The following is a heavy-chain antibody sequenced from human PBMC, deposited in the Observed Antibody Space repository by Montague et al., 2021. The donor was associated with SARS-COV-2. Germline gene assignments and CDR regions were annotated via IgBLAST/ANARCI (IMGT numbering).Heavy chain of an antibody. V-gene: IGHV4-38-2*02. CDR1: GYSISSSYY. D-gene: IGHD3-10*01. J-gene: IGHJ4*02. CDR2: VHHSEGT. Sequence: SETLSLTCSVTGYSISSSYYWGWIRQSPGRGLEWIGAVHHSEGTYYNPSLQSRVTISVDPSKNQFSLKLISVTAADTAVYYCARVDVLTMGRGIIGGGCYFDYWGQGTLVTVSS. CDR3: ARVDVLTMGRGIIGGGCYFDY.